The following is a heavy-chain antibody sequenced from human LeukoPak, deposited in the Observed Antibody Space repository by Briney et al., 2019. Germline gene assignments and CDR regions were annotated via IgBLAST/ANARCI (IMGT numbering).Heavy chain of an antibody. J-gene: IGHJ3*02. CDR3: ARFHTYYAFDI. D-gene: IGHD2-21*01. CDR1: GYSITNDYY. V-gene: IGHV4-38-2*01. CDR2: AYHSGIT. Sequence: PSETLSLTCVVSGYSITNDYYWAWFRPPPGKGLEWIGIAYHSGITFYNPSLKSRVTISIDTSKNQFSLNLNSVTAADAALYYCARFHTYYAFDIWGQGAMVTVSS.